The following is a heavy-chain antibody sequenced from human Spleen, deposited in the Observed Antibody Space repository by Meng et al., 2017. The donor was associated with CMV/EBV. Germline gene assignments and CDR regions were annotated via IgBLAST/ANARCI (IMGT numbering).Heavy chain of an antibody. V-gene: IGHV1-2*02. CDR3: ARDYFTRMGDSSAWYALRYGMDV. CDR2: INPDSGGT. D-gene: IGHD6-13*01. J-gene: IGHJ6*02. Sequence: ASVKVSCKASGYTFTSYYMHWVRQAPGQGLEWMGWINPDSGGTSYAQNFQGRVTMTRDTPIRTAYLELSRLRSEDTAVYYCARDYFTRMGDSSAWYALRYGMDVWGQGTTVTVSS. CDR1: GYTFTSYY.